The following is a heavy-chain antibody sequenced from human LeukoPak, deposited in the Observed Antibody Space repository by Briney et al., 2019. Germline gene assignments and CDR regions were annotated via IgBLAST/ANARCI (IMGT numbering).Heavy chain of an antibody. CDR2: IYYSGST. CDR3: ARSIMITSQFDY. D-gene: IGHD3-16*01. J-gene: IGHJ4*02. V-gene: IGHV4-61*01. CDR1: GGSVSSGSYY. Sequence: SETLSLTCTVSGGSVSSGSYYWSWIRQPPGKGLEWIGYIYYSGSTNYNPYLKSRVTISVDTSKNQFSLKLSSVTAADTAVYYCARSIMITSQFDYWGQGTLVTVSS.